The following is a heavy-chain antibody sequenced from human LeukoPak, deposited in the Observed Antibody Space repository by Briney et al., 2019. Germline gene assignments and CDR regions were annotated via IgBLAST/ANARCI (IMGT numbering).Heavy chain of an antibody. J-gene: IGHJ6*03. CDR2: IRYEGSNK. V-gene: IGHV3-30*02. CDR1: GFTFSRYG. Sequence: PGGSLRLSCAASGFTFSRYGMHWVRQAPGKGLEWVAFIRYEGSNKYYADSVKGRFTISRDNSKNTLYRQMNSLRAEDTAVYYCAKVARDARPRDYYYYYMDVWGKETTVTVSS. CDR3: AKVARDARPRDYYYYYMDV.